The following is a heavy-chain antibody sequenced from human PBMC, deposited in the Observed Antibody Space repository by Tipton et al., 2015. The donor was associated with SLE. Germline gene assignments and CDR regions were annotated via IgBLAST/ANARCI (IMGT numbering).Heavy chain of an antibody. CDR3: ARAEGSWDAFDI. CDR2: IYHTGST. V-gene: IGHV4-59*11. D-gene: IGHD2-15*01. Sequence: TLSLTCTVSGGSISSRYWSWIRQPPGKGLEWIGWIYHTGSTDYNPSLKSRVTISVDTSKNQFSLRLSSVTAADTAVYYCARAEGSWDAFDIWGQGTMVTVSS. J-gene: IGHJ3*02. CDR1: GGSISSRY.